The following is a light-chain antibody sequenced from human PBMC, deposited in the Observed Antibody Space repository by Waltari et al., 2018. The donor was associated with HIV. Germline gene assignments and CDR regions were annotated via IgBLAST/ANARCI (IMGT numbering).Light chain of an antibody. V-gene: IGLV1-44*01. CDR1: SSNIGSYT. CDR3: AAWDDSLNGYV. J-gene: IGLJ1*01. Sequence: QSVLTQPPSASGTPGHRVTISCSGSSSNIGSYTVNWYQHLPATAPKLLIFRNSKLPSGVPDRCSASKSGTSASLAISGLQSEDEADYYCAAWDDSLNGYVFGTGTRVTVL. CDR2: RNS.